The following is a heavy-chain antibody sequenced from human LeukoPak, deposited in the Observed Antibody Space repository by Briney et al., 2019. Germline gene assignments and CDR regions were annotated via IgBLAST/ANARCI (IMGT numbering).Heavy chain of an antibody. CDR2: IYYSGST. Sequence: SETLSLTCTVSGGSISSSSYYWGWIRQPPGKGLEWIGSIYYSGSTNYNPSLKSRVTISVDTSKNQFSLKLSSVTAADTAVYYCARVEVDGSGSFNFDYWGQGALVTVSS. D-gene: IGHD3-10*01. CDR1: GGSISSSSYY. CDR3: ARVEVDGSGSFNFDY. V-gene: IGHV4-39*07. J-gene: IGHJ4*02.